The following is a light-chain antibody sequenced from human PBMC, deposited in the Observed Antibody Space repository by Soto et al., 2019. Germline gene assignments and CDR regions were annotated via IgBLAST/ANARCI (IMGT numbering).Light chain of an antibody. J-gene: IGKJ1*01. CDR3: QQTLSFPPT. CDR1: QAIDSW. Sequence: DIQMTQSPSSVSASVGDRVTITCRASQAIDSWLAWYQQKPGEAPKLLIFTGSLLHSGVPPRFSGSGSRTDFTLTIRSLQPEDFATYYCQQTLSFPPTFGQGTKV. CDR2: TGS. V-gene: IGKV1-12*01.